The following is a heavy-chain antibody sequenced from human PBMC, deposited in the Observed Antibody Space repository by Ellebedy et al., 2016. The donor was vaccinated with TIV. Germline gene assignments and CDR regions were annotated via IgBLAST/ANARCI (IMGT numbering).Heavy chain of an antibody. CDR1: GGSISSSFYQ. CDR2: IYHSETT. J-gene: IGHJ5*02. Sequence: GSLRLSCTVSGGSISSSFYQWGWIRQPPGKGLEWVGSIYHSETTYYNPSLKSRVTISVDTSKNQFSLNLNSVTAADTAVYFCARVGLRFGELSTWKWFDPWGQGTLVTVSS. CDR3: ARVGLRFGELSTWKWFDP. V-gene: IGHV4-39*07. D-gene: IGHD3-10*01.